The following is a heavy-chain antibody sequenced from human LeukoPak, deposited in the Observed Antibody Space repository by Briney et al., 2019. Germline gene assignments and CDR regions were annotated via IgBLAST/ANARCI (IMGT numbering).Heavy chain of an antibody. CDR3: ARVLLRFWSGYYGH. Sequence: ASVKVSCRASGYTFTSYGISWVRQAPGQGLEWMGWISAYNGNTNYAQKLQGRVTMTTDTSTSTAYMELRSLRSDDTAVYYCARVLLRFWSGYYGHWGQGTLVTVSS. D-gene: IGHD3-3*01. J-gene: IGHJ4*02. CDR1: GYTFTSYG. V-gene: IGHV1-18*01. CDR2: ISAYNGNT.